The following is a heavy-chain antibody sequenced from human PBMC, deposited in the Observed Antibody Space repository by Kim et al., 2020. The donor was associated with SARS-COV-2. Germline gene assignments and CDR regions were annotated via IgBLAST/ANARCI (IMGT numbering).Heavy chain of an antibody. J-gene: IGHJ4*02. Sequence: YYNPSLKSRVTISVDTSKNQFSLKLSSVTAADTAVYYCASGYDILTGASYWGQGTLVTVSS. V-gene: IGHV4-39*07. CDR3: ASGYDILTGASY. D-gene: IGHD3-9*01.